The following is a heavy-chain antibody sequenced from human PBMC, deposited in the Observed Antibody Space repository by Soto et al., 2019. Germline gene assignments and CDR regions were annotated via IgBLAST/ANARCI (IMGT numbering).Heavy chain of an antibody. V-gene: IGHV3-23*04. D-gene: IGHD3-22*01. CDR2: ISGSGGST. J-gene: IGHJ1*01. CDR3: AKPFYYDNGSGFQH. Sequence: EVQLVESGGGLVQPGGSLRLSCAASGFTFSSYAMSWVRQAPGKGLEWVSTISGSGGSTHYADSVKGRFTISRDNSKNTLYLQMNSLRAEDTALYYCAKPFYYDNGSGFQHWGQGTLVTVSS. CDR1: GFTFSSYA.